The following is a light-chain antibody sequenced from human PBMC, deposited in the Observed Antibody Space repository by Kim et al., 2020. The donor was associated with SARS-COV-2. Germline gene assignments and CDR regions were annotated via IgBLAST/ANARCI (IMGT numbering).Light chain of an antibody. CDR1: DIGYKT. CDR3: QVWDTSTDHQV. CDR2: YDT. Sequence: APEKTARITGEENDIGYKTGHWYQQKQGQAPLLVMYYDTDRPSGIPARFSGSKSGKTATLTISRVEAGDEADYYCQVWDTSTDHQVFGSGTKVTAL. V-gene: IGLV3-21*04. J-gene: IGLJ1*01.